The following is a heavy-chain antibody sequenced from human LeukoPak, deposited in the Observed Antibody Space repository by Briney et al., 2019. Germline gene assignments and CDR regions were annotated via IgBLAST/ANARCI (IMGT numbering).Heavy chain of an antibody. J-gene: IGHJ4*02. Sequence: AGGSLRLSCAASGFAVSSNYMTWARQAPGKGLEWVSVVYSGGSTEYADSVKGRFTISRDNSKNTLYLQMNSLRAEDTAVYYCARTSSAVNTKGLDSWGQGTLVTVSS. CDR2: VYSGGST. CDR1: GFAVSSNY. D-gene: IGHD6-13*01. V-gene: IGHV3-53*01. CDR3: ARTSSAVNTKGLDS.